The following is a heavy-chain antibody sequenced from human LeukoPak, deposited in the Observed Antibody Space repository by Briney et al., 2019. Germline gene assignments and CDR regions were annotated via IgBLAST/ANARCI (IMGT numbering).Heavy chain of an antibody. V-gene: IGHV3-11*01. Sequence: GGSLRLSCAASGFTVSSNYMSWIRQAPGKGLEWVSYISSSGSTIYYADSVKGRFTISRDNAKNSLYLQMNSLRAEDTAVYYCARERADILTGYYITLFDYWGQGTLVTVSS. J-gene: IGHJ4*02. CDR2: ISSSGSTI. D-gene: IGHD3-9*01. CDR1: GFTVSSNY. CDR3: ARERADILTGYYITLFDY.